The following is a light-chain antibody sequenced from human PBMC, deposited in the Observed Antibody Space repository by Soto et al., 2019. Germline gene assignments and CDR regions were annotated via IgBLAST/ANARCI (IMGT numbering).Light chain of an antibody. CDR2: GAS. V-gene: IGKV3-20*01. J-gene: IGKJ4*01. Sequence: ETVMTQSPATLSVSPGERATLSCRASQSISSNLAWYQQKPGQAPRLLIYGASSRATGIPDRFSGSGSGTDFTLTISRLEPEDFAVYYCQQYGSSPLTFGGGTKVDI. CDR1: QSISSN. CDR3: QQYGSSPLT.